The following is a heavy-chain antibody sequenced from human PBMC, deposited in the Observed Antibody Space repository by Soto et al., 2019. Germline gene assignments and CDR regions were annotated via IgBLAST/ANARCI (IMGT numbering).Heavy chain of an antibody. D-gene: IGHD4-17*01. J-gene: IGHJ6*04. CDR1: GFTFSNYA. CDR2: ISAGRST. CDR3: TKVRGDPV. Sequence: HPGGSLRLSCAASGFTFSNYAMNWVRQAPGKGPECVSGISAGRSTYYADSVKGRFTISRDNSKSTLFLQMDSLRAEDTALYYCTKVRGDPVWGKGTTVTVSS. V-gene: IGHV3-23*01.